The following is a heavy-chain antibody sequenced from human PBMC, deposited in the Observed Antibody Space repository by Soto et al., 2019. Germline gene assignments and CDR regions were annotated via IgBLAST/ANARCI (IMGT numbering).Heavy chain of an antibody. V-gene: IGHV1-3*01. J-gene: IGHJ4*02. CDR3: ARDDSNYRISWYIDHFNF. CDR1: GNTFPNYA. CDR2: INGGNGNT. Sequence: VQLVQSGAELKKPGASVKVSCKTSGNTFPNYAIHWVRQAPGQRPEWMGWINGGNGNTKYSEHFQGRVTFTGATCSFNAYMALTRLTYPDTDLYSRARDDSNYRISWYIDHFNFWGQGTLVTVSS. D-gene: IGHD6-13*01.